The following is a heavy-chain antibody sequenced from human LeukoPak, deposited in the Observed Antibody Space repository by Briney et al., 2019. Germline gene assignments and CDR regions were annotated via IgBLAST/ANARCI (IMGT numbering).Heavy chain of an antibody. CDR1: GGSISSGDYY. Sequence: PSETLSLTCTVSGGSISSGDYYWSWIRQPPGKGLEWIEYIYYSGSTNYNPSLKSRVTISVDTSKNQFSLKLSSVTAADTAVYYCAREGYDILTGYSHFDYWGQGTLVTVSS. J-gene: IGHJ4*02. CDR3: AREGYDILTGYSHFDY. D-gene: IGHD3-9*01. V-gene: IGHV4-61*08. CDR2: IYYSGST.